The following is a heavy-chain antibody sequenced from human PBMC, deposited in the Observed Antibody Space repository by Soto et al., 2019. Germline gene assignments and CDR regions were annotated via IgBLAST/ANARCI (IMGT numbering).Heavy chain of an antibody. D-gene: IGHD6-19*01. V-gene: IGHV2-5*02. Sequence: QITLKESGPPLVKPTQTLTLTCTFSGFSLSSTRMAVGWIRQPPGKALEWLALIYWDDDKRDSPFLKSSLTITNDTSKNKVVLTMSDMDPVDTARYYCAHIVVAGLGYYLAYWGQGTLVTVSS. CDR2: IYWDDDK. CDR1: GFSLSSTRMA. CDR3: AHIVVAGLGYYLAY. J-gene: IGHJ4*02.